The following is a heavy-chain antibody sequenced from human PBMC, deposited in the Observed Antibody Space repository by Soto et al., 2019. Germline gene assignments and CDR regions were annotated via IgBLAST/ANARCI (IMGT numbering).Heavy chain of an antibody. CDR3: ATQEVGGSYVYTFDP. V-gene: IGHV4-39*02. Sequence: PSETLSLTCTVSGGSISSSSYYWGWIRQPPGEGLEWIGSIYYSGSTYYNPSLKSRVTISVDTSKNHFSLKLSSVTAADTAVYYCATQEVGGSYVYTFDPWGQGTLVTVSS. J-gene: IGHJ5*02. CDR2: IYYSGST. CDR1: GGSISSSSYY. D-gene: IGHD1-26*01.